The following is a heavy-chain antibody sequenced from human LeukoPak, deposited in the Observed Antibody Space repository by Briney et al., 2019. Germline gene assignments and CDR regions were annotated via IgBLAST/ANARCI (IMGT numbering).Heavy chain of an antibody. CDR1: GYTFTSYG. V-gene: IGHV1-18*01. CDR3: ARDPYGSGSYYYPPDY. Sequence: ASVKVSCKASGYTFTSYGISWVRQAPGQGLEWMGWISAYNGNTNYAQKLQGRVTMTTDTSTSTAYMELRSLRSDDTAVYYCARDPYGSGSYYYPPDYWGQGTLVTVSS. J-gene: IGHJ4*02. CDR2: ISAYNGNT. D-gene: IGHD3-10*01.